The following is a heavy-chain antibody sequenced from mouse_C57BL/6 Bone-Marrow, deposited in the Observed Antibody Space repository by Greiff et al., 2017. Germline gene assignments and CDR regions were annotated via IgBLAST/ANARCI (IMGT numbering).Heavy chain of an antibody. CDR2: IDPENGDT. D-gene: IGHD3-2*02. V-gene: IGHV14-4*01. CDR3: TTAQATNYYARDY. J-gene: IGHJ4*01. CDR1: GFNIKDDY. Sequence: VQLQQSGAELVRPGASVKLSCTASGFNIKDDYMHWVKQRPEQGLEWIGWIDPENGDTEYASKFQGKATITADTSSNTAYLQLSSLTSEDTAVYYCTTAQATNYYARDYGCQGTSVTVSA.